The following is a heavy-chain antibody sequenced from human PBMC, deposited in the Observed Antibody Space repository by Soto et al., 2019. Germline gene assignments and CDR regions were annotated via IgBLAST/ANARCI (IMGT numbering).Heavy chain of an antibody. J-gene: IGHJ5*02. CDR3: AREGWADCYEGWGYYSNSWFDP. CDR1: GGSISSGGYY. CDR2: IYYSGST. D-gene: IGHD3-22*01. Sequence: SETLSLTCTVSGGSISSGGYYWSWLRQHPGKGLEWIGYIYYSGSTYYNPSLKSRVTISVDTSKNQFSLKLSSVTAANTAVSYCAREGWADCYEGWGYYSNSWFDPWGPGTLVTVSS. V-gene: IGHV4-31*03.